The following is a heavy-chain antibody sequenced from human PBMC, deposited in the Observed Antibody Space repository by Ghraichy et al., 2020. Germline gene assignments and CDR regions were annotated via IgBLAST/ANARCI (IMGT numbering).Heavy chain of an antibody. CDR3: ARDMIPTFGESPDY. V-gene: IGHV3-21*01. D-gene: IGHD3-10*01. Sequence: GGSLRLSCAASGFTFSSYGMNWVRQAPGKGLEWVSSISSSSFYIYYADSVKGRFTVSRDNAKNSLYLQMISLRAEDTAIYYCARDMIPTFGESPDYWGQGTLVTVSS. CDR2: ISSSSFYI. J-gene: IGHJ4*02. CDR1: GFTFSSYG.